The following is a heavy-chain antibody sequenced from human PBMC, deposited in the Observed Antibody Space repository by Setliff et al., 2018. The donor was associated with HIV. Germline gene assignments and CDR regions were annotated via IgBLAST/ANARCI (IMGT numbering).Heavy chain of an antibody. J-gene: IGHJ4*02. CDR2: MNPNTGDT. D-gene: IGHD2-8*02. CDR3: VSRQLGGVDF. V-gene: IGHV1-8*01. CDR1: GYLIVDYD. Sequence: ASVKVSCKAYGYLIVDYDINWVIQAPGQGLDWMGWMNPNTGDTGFAQRFQDSFITTSDTATNTAFLELKSLKFDDTAVYYCVSRQLGGVDFWGQGTLVTVSS.